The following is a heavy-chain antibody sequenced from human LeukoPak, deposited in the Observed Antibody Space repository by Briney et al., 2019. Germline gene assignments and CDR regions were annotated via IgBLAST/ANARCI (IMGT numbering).Heavy chain of an antibody. J-gene: IGHJ3*02. Sequence: KSSETLSLTCAVSGGSINNNAYWWVWLRQPPGKGLEWIGSLFYTGNTYYNPSLKSRVTISVDTSKNQFSLKLSSVTAADTAVYYCARDPYSSGWYRVLDPNRAAAFDIWGQGTMVTVSS. CDR1: GGSINNNAYW. D-gene: IGHD6-19*01. CDR3: ARDPYSSGWYRVLDPNRAAAFDI. CDR2: LFYTGNT. V-gene: IGHV4-39*07.